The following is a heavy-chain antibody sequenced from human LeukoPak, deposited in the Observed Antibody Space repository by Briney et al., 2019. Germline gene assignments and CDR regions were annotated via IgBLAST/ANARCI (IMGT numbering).Heavy chain of an antibody. Sequence: PGGSLRLSFAAPGFTFSSYWMHWVRQAPGGGLGWVSRINSDGSSTSYADSVKGRFTISRDNAKNTLYLQMNSLRAEDTAVYYCARDKNRRSPFWGFGDDAFDIWGQGTMVTVSS. CDR1: GFTFSSYW. V-gene: IGHV3-74*01. J-gene: IGHJ3*02. CDR3: ARDKNRRSPFWGFGDDAFDI. D-gene: IGHD3-10*01. CDR2: INSDGSST.